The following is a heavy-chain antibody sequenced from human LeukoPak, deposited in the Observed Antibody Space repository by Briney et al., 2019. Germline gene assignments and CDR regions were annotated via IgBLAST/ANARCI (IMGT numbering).Heavy chain of an antibody. D-gene: IGHD6-13*01. V-gene: IGHV1-2*02. CDR1: GYTFTGYY. Sequence: GASVKVSCKASGYTFTGYYMHWVRQAPGQGLEWMGWINPNSGGTNYAQKFQGRVTMTRDTSISTAYMELSRLRSNDTAVYYCARGPIAAAGTTDYWGQGTLVTVSS. CDR3: ARGPIAAAGTTDY. J-gene: IGHJ4*02. CDR2: INPNSGGT.